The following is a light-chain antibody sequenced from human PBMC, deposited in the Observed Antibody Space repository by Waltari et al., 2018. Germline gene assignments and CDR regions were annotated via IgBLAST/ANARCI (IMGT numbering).Light chain of an antibody. CDR2: AAS. CDR3: QHYVRLPAT. J-gene: IGKJ1*01. CDR1: QSVIRT. Sequence: EIVLTQSPGTLSLAPGDRPTLSCRASQSVIRTLAWYQQKPGQAPSLLIYAASTRATGIPDRFSGSGSGTDFSLTISRLEPEDFAVYYCQHYVRLPATFGQGTKVEIK. V-gene: IGKV3-20*01.